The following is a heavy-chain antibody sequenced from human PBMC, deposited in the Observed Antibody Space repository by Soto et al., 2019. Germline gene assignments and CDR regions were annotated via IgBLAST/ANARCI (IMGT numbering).Heavy chain of an antibody. D-gene: IGHD1-26*01. V-gene: IGHV3-53*01. Sequence: EVQLVESGGGLIQPGGSLRLSCAASGFTVSSNYMSWVRQAPGKGLEWVSVIFSGGSTYYADSVKGRFTISRDNSKNTLYVQMNSLRAEDTAVYYCARGVSRTYSFDCWGQGTLVTVSS. CDR2: IFSGGST. CDR3: ARGVSRTYSFDC. J-gene: IGHJ4*02. CDR1: GFTVSSNY.